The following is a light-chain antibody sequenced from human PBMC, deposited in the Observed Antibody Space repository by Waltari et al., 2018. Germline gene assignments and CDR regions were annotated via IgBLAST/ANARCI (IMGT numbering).Light chain of an antibody. CDR2: WAS. CDR1: QSVLYSSNNRNY. CDR3: QQYYSAPWS. V-gene: IGKV4-1*01. Sequence: DIVMTQSPDSLAVSLGERATINCKSSQSVLYSSNNRNYLAWYQQKPGQPPKVLIYWASTRESGVPDRFSGSGSGTDFTLTINTLQAEDVTVYYCQQYYSAPWSFGQGTKVEIK. J-gene: IGKJ1*01.